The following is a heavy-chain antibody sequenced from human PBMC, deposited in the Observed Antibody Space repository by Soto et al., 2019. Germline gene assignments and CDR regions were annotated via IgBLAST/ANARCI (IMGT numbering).Heavy chain of an antibody. CDR2: ISTSGVKT. D-gene: IGHD4-17*01. J-gene: IGHJ2*01. CDR3: AKVAYGDSDWYFDL. CDR1: GFTFSVYA. V-gene: IGHV3-23*01. Sequence: EVQLLESGGGLVQPGGSLGLSCAAAGFTFSVYAMTWVRQAPGKGLEWVSTISTSGVKTYFADSVRGRFIISRDNSKNTLYLQMYCLRAEDTAVYYCAKVAYGDSDWYFDLWGRGTLVTVSP.